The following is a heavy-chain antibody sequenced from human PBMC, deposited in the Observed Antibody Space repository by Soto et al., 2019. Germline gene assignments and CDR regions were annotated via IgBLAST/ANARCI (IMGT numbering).Heavy chain of an antibody. D-gene: IGHD1-26*01. CDR3: ARMATSGTLNWFDP. Sequence: QAQLVQSGAEVKVPGASVKVSCKASGYTFTNYDISWVRQATGQGLEWMGWMNPNSANTGYAQKFQGRVSMTRDTSINTAYMELSSLRSEDTAIYYCARMATSGTLNWFDPWGQGTLVTVSS. V-gene: IGHV1-8*01. CDR1: GYTFTNYD. J-gene: IGHJ5*02. CDR2: MNPNSANT.